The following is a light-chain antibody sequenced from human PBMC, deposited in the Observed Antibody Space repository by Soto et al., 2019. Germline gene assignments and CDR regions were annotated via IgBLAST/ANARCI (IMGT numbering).Light chain of an antibody. CDR3: QQYGTSPPT. J-gene: IGKJ1*01. CDR1: QSVSSNF. CDR2: GAS. Sequence: EIVLTQSPGTLSLSPGERATLSCKASQSVSSNFLAWYQRKPGQAPRLLIYGASYRATDIPYRFSGSGSGTDFTLTITRLEPEDVVVYYCQQYGTSPPTFGQGTKVEI. V-gene: IGKV3-20*01.